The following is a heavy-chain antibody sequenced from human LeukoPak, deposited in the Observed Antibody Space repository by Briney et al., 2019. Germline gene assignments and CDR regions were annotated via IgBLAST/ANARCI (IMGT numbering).Heavy chain of an antibody. CDR1: GFTFSSYG. V-gene: IGHV3-30*02. D-gene: IGHD3-3*01. J-gene: IGHJ4*02. CDR3: AKDLHYDFWSGYYPTDY. CDR2: IRYDGSNK. Sequence: PGGSLRLSCAASGFTFSSYGMHWVRQAPGKGLEWVAFIRYDGSNKYYADSVKGRFTISRDNSKNTLYLQRNSLRAEDTAVYYCAKDLHYDFWSGYYPTDYWGQGTLVTVSS.